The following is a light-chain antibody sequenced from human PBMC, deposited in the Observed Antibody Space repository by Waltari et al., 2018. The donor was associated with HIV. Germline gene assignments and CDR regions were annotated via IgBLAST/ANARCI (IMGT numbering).Light chain of an antibody. Sequence: DIHLSQSPSSLSASVGDTVTITCRASESIYPYLNWFQQTPKKAPKLIIFAASNLESGFPSRFRGRGSGAVFTLTINSLQLGDFATYYCQQSRSTPLTFGGGTRVE. V-gene: IGKV1-39*01. CDR1: ESIYPY. CDR3: QQSRSTPLT. J-gene: IGKJ4*02. CDR2: AAS.